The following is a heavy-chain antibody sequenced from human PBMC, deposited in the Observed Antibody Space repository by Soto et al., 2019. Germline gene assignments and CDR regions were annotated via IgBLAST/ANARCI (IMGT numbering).Heavy chain of an antibody. J-gene: IGHJ6*02. CDR2: ISSTSSHI. Sequence: EVQLVESGGGLVKPGGSLRLSCVASEFSFSTYNMNWVRQAPGKGLEWVSFISSTSSHIHYADSVKGRFTISRDNAKNSLYLQMNSLRAEDTAVYYCVRGPAADGYYGMDVWGQGSTVTVSS. V-gene: IGHV3-21*01. CDR3: VRGPAADGYYGMDV. CDR1: EFSFSTYN. D-gene: IGHD6-13*01.